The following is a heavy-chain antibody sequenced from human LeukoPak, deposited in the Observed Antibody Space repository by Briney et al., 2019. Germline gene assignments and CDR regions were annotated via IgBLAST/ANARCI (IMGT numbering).Heavy chain of an antibody. CDR3: GRVVRSTSSLVDY. CDR1: GFTFSSYW. V-gene: IGHV3-74*01. J-gene: IGHJ4*02. CDR2: INSDGSTT. D-gene: IGHD6-6*01. Sequence: PGGSLRLSCAASGFTFSSYWMHWVRQAPGKGLVWVSRINSDGSTTSYADSVKGRFAISRDNAENTLYLQMNSLRAEDTAVYFCGRVVRSTSSLVDYWGQGTLVTVSS.